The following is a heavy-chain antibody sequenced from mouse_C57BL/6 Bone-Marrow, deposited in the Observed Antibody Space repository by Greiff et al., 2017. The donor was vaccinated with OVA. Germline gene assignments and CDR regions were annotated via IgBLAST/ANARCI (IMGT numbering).Heavy chain of an antibody. CDR1: GYAFSSSW. CDR3: AREDDYDWYFDV. J-gene: IGHJ1*03. D-gene: IGHD2-4*01. CDR2: IYPGDGDT. Sequence: VQLQQSGPELVKPGASVKISCKASGYAFSSSWMNWVKQRPGKGLEWIGRIYPGDGDTNYNGKFKGKATLTADKSSSTGYMQLSSLTSEDSAVYFCAREDDYDWYFDVWGTGTTVTVSS. V-gene: IGHV1-82*01.